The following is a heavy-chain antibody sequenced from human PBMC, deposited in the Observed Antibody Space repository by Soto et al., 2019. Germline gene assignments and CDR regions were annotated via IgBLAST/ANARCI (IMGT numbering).Heavy chain of an antibody. Sequence: PGGSLRLSCAASGFTFSSYAMHWVRQAPGKGLEWVAVISYDGSNKNYADSVKGRFTISRDNSKNTLYLQMNSLRAEDTAVYYCARGYDFCSGYYYPYGMDAWRQGTTVTVS. V-gene: IGHV3-30-3*01. CDR1: GFTFSSYA. D-gene: IGHD3-3*01. CDR3: ARGYDFCSGYYYPYGMDA. J-gene: IGHJ6*02. CDR2: ISYDGSNK.